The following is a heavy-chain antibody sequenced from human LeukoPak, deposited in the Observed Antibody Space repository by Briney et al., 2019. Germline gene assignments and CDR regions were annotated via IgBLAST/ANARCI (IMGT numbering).Heavy chain of an antibody. D-gene: IGHD3-10*01. CDR1: GFTVSSNY. CDR3: ARVIRGGVDY. Sequence: GGSLRLSCAASGFTVSSNYMSWVRQAPGKGLEWVSVIYSGGGTYYADSVRGRFTISRDQCKNTLDLQMNSLRVEDTAVYYCARVIRGGVDYWGQGTLVTVSS. V-gene: IGHV3-53*01. CDR2: IYSGGGT. J-gene: IGHJ4*02.